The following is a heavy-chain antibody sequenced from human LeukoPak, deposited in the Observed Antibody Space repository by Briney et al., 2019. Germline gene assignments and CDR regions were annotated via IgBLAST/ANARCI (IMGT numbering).Heavy chain of an antibody. J-gene: IGHJ3*02. CDR2: IYYSGST. D-gene: IGHD1-26*01. CDR3: ARHEGSLDAFDI. V-gene: IGHV4-59*08. Sequence: PSETLSLTCSVSGGSISSYYWSWIRQPPGKGLEWIGYIYYSGSTNYNPSLKSRVTISVDTSKNQFSLKLSSVTAADTAVYYCARHEGSLDAFDIWGQGTMVTVSS. CDR1: GGSISSYY.